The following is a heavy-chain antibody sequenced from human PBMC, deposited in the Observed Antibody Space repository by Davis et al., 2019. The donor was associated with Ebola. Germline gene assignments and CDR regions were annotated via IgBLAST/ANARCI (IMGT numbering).Heavy chain of an antibody. CDR2: IRQDGSEK. D-gene: IGHD3-16*01. J-gene: IGHJ5*02. V-gene: IGHV3-7*03. CDR3: AREAVWRFDP. Sequence: GESLKISCAAFGFSFSSHWMGWVRQAPGKGLEWVANIRQDGSEKHYVDSVKGRFTISRDNAKNSLYLQMNSLRAEDTAVYYCAREAVWRFDPWGQGTLVTVSS. CDR1: GFSFSSHW.